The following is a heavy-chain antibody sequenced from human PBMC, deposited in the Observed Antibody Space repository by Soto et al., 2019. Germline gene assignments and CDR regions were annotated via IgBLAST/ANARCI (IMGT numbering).Heavy chain of an antibody. Sequence: GASVKVSCKVSGTSLSGLPMHWVRQAPGEGLEWMGSLDYEEGERSFAHRFQGRLTVTEDTSTDTAYMELSSLMSEDTAVYYCAAGVTTFDYWGQGTLVTVSS. V-gene: IGHV1-24*01. D-gene: IGHD4-17*01. CDR2: LDYEEGER. J-gene: IGHJ4*02. CDR1: GTSLSGLP. CDR3: AAGVTTFDY.